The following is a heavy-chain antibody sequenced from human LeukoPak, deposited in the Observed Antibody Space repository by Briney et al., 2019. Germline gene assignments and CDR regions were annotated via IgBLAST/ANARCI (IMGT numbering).Heavy chain of an antibody. J-gene: IGHJ1*01. CDR1: GFTFSSYW. CDR3: ARAPSEIGGYYPEYFRH. Sequence: GGSLRLSCAASGFTFSSYWMHWVRQAPGKGLVWVSRIKSDGSTNYADSVKGRFTISRDNAKNTLSLQMNSLRAEDTGVYYCARAPSEIGGYYPEYFRHWGQGTLVTVSS. D-gene: IGHD3-22*01. CDR2: IKSDGST. V-gene: IGHV3-74*01.